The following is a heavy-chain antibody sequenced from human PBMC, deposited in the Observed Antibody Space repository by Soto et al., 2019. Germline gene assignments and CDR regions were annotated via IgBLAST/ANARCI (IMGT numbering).Heavy chain of an antibody. Sequence: PSGSLSLTCAASCVPISSLANYWVWLRQPTGMGLEWIASVSLGGTTYYSPFLDSLLTASLDTSNNQVSLILSSVTVTDTAVYYCVKHAVGSISSEWGPGTLVTVSS. V-gene: IGHV4-39*01. CDR1: CVPISSLANY. CDR2: VSLGGTT. D-gene: IGHD6-6*01. J-gene: IGHJ4*02. CDR3: VKHAVGSISSE.